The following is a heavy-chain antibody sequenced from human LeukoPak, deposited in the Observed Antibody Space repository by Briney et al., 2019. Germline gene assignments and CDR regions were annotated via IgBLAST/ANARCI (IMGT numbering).Heavy chain of an antibody. CDR1: GYTFTSYG. D-gene: IGHD6-13*01. Sequence: ASVKVSCKASGYTFTSYGISWVRQAPGQGLEWMGWISAYNGNTNYAQKLQGRVTMTTDTSTSTAYMELRSLRSDDTAVYYCASSTSSSRYYYYYMDVWGKGTTVTVSS. J-gene: IGHJ6*03. CDR3: ASSTSSSRYYYYYMDV. V-gene: IGHV1-18*01. CDR2: ISAYNGNT.